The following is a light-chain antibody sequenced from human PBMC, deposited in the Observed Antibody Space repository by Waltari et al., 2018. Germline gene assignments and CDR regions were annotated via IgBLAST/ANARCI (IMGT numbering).Light chain of an antibody. CDR1: QSVGRS. CDR2: DAS. CDR3: QLRSNRPPYA. J-gene: IGKJ2*01. V-gene: IGKV3-11*01. Sequence: EIVLTQSPATLSLSPGQRATLSCRASQSVGRSLGWSQQKVGQAPRLLIFDASNRAPGVPARFSGRVSGIEFTLTISRLEPDDFAVYYCQLRSNRPPYAFGQGTKLEMK.